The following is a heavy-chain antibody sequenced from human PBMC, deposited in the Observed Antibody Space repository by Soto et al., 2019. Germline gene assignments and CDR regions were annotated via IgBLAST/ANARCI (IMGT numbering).Heavy chain of an antibody. V-gene: IGHV4-30-4*01. CDR2: IYYSGST. D-gene: IGHD2-15*01. CDR1: GDSISSGDYF. Sequence: QVQLQESGPGLVKPSQTLSLTCTVSGDSISSGDYFWSWIRQPPGKAHEWIGYIYYSGSTYYNPSLEIRLTISVDTSQNQFSLRLSSVTAADTAVYYCARGVKISRMFDYWGQGTLVTVSS. J-gene: IGHJ4*02. CDR3: ARGVKISRMFDY.